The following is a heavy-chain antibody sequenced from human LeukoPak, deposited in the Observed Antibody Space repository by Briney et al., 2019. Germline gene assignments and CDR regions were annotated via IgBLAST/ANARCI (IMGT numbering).Heavy chain of an antibody. Sequence: PGGSLRLSCAASEFTFSSFWMSWVRQAPGKGLEWVAHIKEDGSMLSYVDSVKGRFTISRDNAKNSVYLQMNSLRAEDTAVYYCARVVTWFDPWGQGSLVTISS. J-gene: IGHJ5*02. CDR2: IKEDGSML. V-gene: IGHV3-7*04. CDR1: EFTFSSFW. CDR3: ARVVTWFDP.